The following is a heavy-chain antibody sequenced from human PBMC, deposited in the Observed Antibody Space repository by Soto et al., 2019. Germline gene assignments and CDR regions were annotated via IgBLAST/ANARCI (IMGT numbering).Heavy chain of an antibody. D-gene: IGHD6-6*01. CDR1: GFTFSYAW. Sequence: EVQLVESGGDLVKPGGSLRLSCAASGFTFSYAWMNWVRQAPGKGLEWVGRIKSKSDGGTTDYAAPVKGRFTISRDDSKHTLSLQMNSLKTEDTAVYYCATRVDSSSSPYYYYGMDVWGQGTTVTVSS. CDR2: IKSKSDGGTT. CDR3: ATRVDSSSSPYYYYGMDV. J-gene: IGHJ6*02. V-gene: IGHV3-15*07.